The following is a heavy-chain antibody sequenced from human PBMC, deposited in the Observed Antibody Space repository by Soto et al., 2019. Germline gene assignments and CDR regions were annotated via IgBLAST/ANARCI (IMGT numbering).Heavy chain of an antibody. J-gene: IGHJ4*02. CDR1: GGSISSGGYY. CDR2: IYYSGST. V-gene: IGHV4-31*03. CDR3: ARGSYYSDSSSYLGLDY. Sequence: TLSLTCTVSGGSISSGGYYWSWIRQHPGKGLEWIGYIYYSGSTYYNPSLKSRVTISVDTSNNQFSLKLSSVTAADTAVYYCARGSYYSDSSSYLGLDYWGQGTLVTVSS. D-gene: IGHD3-22*01.